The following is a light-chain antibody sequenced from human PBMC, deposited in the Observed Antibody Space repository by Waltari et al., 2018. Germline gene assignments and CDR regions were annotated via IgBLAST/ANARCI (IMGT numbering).Light chain of an antibody. J-gene: IGKJ1*01. CDR3: QQRSTWLWT. V-gene: IGKV3-11*01. CDR1: QSVSVF. CDR2: DAS. Sequence: ETVLTQSPATLSLSPGERATLPCRASQSVSVFLAWYQQKPGTAPRLLIYDASNRATGIPARFSGSGSGTDFTLTISSLEPEDFAVYYCQQRSTWLWTFGQGTKVEIK.